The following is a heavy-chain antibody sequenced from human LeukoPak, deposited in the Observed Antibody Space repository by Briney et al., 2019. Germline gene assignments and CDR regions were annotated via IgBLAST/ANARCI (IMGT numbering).Heavy chain of an antibody. CDR3: ATGLNTPNDF. D-gene: IGHD1-14*01. Sequence: ASVKVSCKASGYTFTNYDFIWVRQASGQGVGWMGWMNPNNSKTGYAQKFQGRVTMTRDTSISTAYMELSSLRSEDTAVYYCATGLNTPNDFWGQGTLVTVSS. J-gene: IGHJ4*02. CDR2: MNPNNSKT. V-gene: IGHV1-8*01. CDR1: GYTFTNYD.